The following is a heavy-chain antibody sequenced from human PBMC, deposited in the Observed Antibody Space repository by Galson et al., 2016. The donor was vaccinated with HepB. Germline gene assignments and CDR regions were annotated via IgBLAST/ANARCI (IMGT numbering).Heavy chain of an antibody. CDR3: ARDVSPYASPPDD. CDR1: GFTFSSYS. Sequence: SLRLSCAASGFTFSSYSMNWVRQAPGKGLEWVSYIGDTGSRIYYADSAKGRFTISRDNAKNSVYLQMNSLRDDDTAVYYCARDVSPYASPPDDWGQGTLVTVSS. V-gene: IGHV3-48*02. J-gene: IGHJ4*02. CDR2: IGDTGSRI. D-gene: IGHD2-2*01.